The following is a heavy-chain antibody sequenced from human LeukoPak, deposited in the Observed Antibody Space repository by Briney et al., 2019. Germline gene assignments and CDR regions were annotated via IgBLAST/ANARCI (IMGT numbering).Heavy chain of an antibody. J-gene: IGHJ4*02. CDR2: ISAYTGNT. D-gene: IGHD4-17*01. CDR3: ARTTETRPREGHFDY. Sequence: ASVKVSCKASGYTFTNYGISWVRQAPGQGLEWMGWISAYTGNTNYAQKLQGRVTMTTDTSTSTAYMELRSLRSDDTAVYYCARTTETRPREGHFDYWGQGTLVPVSA. CDR1: GYTFTNYG. V-gene: IGHV1-18*01.